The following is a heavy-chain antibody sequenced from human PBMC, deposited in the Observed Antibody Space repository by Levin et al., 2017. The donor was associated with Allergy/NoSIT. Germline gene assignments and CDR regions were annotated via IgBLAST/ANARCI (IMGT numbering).Heavy chain of an antibody. CDR3: AKDVVVVAARVFDY. CDR2: ISGSGGST. D-gene: IGHD2-15*01. J-gene: IGHJ4*02. V-gene: IGHV3-23*01. Sequence: GESLKISCAASGFTFSSYAMSWVRQAPGKGLEWVSAISGSGGSTYYADSVKGRFTISRDNSKNTLYLQMNSLRAEDTAVYYCAKDVVVVAARVFDYWGQGTLVTVSS. CDR1: GFTFSSYA.